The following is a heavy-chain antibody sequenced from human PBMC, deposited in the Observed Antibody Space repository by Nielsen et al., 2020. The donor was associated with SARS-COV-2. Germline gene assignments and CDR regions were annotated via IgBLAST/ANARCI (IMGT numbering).Heavy chain of an antibody. J-gene: IGHJ5*02. CDR1: GGSVSSGSYY. Sequence: SETLSLTCTVSGGSVSSGSYYWSWIRQPPGKGLEWIGYIYYSGSTNYNPSLKSRVTISVDTSKNQFSLKLSSVTAADTAVYYCARERTIFGEVRVGWFDPWGQGTLVTVSS. V-gene: IGHV4-61*01. D-gene: IGHD3-3*01. CDR2: IYYSGST. CDR3: ARERTIFGEVRVGWFDP.